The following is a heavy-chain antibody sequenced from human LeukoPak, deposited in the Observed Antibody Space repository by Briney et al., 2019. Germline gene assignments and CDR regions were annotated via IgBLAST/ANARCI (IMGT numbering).Heavy chain of an antibody. CDR1: GGTFIDYG. V-gene: IGHV1-69*04. CDR2: IVPVVEIT. J-gene: IGHJ6*02. D-gene: IGHD3-9*01. CDR3: ASFAWLSRATYSFALDV. Sequence: ASVKVSCKASGGTFIDYGFAWFRQAPGQGLEWMGRIVPVVEITNYAQPFHDRVTITADKTTSTTYMELSSLRSEDTAVYFCASFAWLSRATYSFALDVWGQGTTVAVSS.